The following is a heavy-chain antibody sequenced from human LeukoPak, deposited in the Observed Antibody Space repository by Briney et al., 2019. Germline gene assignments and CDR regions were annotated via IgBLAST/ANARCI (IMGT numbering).Heavy chain of an antibody. CDR2: IYHSGST. D-gene: IGHD2-15*01. CDR3: ARTSSDGYNTNYFDY. V-gene: IGHV4-30-2*01. J-gene: IGHJ4*02. Sequence: SETLSLTCAVSGGSISSGGYSWSWIRQPPGKGLEWIGYIYHSGSTYYNPSLKSRVTISVDRSKNQFSLKLSSVTAADTAVYYCARTSSDGYNTNYFDYWGQGTLVTVSS. CDR1: GGSISSGGYS.